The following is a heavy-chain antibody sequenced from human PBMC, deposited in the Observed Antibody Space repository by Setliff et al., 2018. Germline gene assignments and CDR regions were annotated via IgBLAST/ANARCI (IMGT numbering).Heavy chain of an antibody. D-gene: IGHD2-2*01. Sequence: SETLSLTCAVYGGSFSGYYWSWIRQPPGKRLEWIGEIIHSGSTNYNPSLKSRVTISVDTSKNQFSLKLSSVTAADTAVYYCARGRGYCSSTSCPTYYYYGMDVWGQGTTVTVSS. J-gene: IGHJ6*02. CDR2: IIHSGST. V-gene: IGHV4-34*01. CDR1: GGSFSGYY. CDR3: ARGRGYCSSTSCPTYYYYGMDV.